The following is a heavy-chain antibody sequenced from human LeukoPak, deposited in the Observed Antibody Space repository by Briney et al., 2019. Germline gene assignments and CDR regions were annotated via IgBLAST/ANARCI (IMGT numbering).Heavy chain of an antibody. CDR1: GYTFTSYA. CDR2: INAGNGNT. J-gene: IGHJ4*02. V-gene: IGHV1-3*01. D-gene: IGHD2-15*01. Sequence: ASVKVSCKASGYTFTSYAMHWVRQAPGQRLEWMGWINAGNGNTKYSQKFQGRVTITRDTSASTAYMDLSSLRSEDTAVYYCARGRRAVVVVAATIDYWGQGTLVTVSS. CDR3: ARGRRAVVVVAATIDY.